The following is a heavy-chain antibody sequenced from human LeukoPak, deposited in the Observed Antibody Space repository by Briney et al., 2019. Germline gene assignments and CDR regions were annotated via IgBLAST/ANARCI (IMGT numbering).Heavy chain of an antibody. J-gene: IGHJ4*02. Sequence: GGSLRLSCAASGFTFSSYAMTWVRQAPGKGLEWVSAISDSGGSTYYADSVKGRFTISRDNSKNTLYLQMNSLRAEDTAVYYCATGTTGGYSSGWSRYWGQGTLVTVSS. CDR2: ISDSGGST. V-gene: IGHV3-23*01. CDR1: GFTFSSYA. CDR3: ATGTTGGYSSGWSRY. D-gene: IGHD6-19*01.